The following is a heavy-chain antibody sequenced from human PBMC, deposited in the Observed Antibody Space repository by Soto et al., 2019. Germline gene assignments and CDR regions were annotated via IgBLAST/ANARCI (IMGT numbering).Heavy chain of an antibody. J-gene: IGHJ4*02. D-gene: IGHD3-16*02. Sequence: QVQLVESGGGVVQPGRSLRLSCAASGFSFSNYAMHWVRQAPGKGLEWVASISYDGSSKYYADSVKGRFTISRDNSKNTLYLQMNHLGPEDTAVHYCARDFHDYIWGSYRVIDYWGQGTLVTVSS. CDR3: ARDFHDYIWGSYRVIDY. CDR1: GFSFSNYA. CDR2: ISYDGSSK. V-gene: IGHV3-30-3*01.